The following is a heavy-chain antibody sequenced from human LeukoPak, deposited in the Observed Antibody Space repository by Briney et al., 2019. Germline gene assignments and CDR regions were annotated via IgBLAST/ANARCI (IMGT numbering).Heavy chain of an antibody. Sequence: GGSLRLSCAVSGFNFSDYEMHWVRQAPGKGLEWVSYVSGSGSTIFRADSVKGRFITSRDNAKKSVYLQMNSLRVEDTAVYYCARPTTYYDLLSGYYAWYYFDNWGRGTLVTVSS. CDR2: VSGSGSTI. D-gene: IGHD3-3*01. CDR1: GFNFSDYE. CDR3: ARPTTYYDLLSGYYAWYYFDN. J-gene: IGHJ4*02. V-gene: IGHV3-48*03.